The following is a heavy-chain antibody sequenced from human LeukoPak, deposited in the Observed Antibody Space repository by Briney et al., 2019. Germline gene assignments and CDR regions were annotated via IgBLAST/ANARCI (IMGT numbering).Heavy chain of an antibody. J-gene: IGHJ4*02. V-gene: IGHV3-23*01. CDR1: GFTFSSYA. D-gene: IGHD3-3*01. Sequence: GGSLRLSCAASGFTFSSYAMSWVRQAPGKGLEWVSAISGSGGSTYYADSVKGRFTISRDNPKNTLYLQMNSLRAEDTAVYYCAKTSTSYYDFWSGYYTEYFDHWGQGTLVTVSS. CDR3: AKTSTSYYDFWSGYYTEYFDH. CDR2: ISGSGGST.